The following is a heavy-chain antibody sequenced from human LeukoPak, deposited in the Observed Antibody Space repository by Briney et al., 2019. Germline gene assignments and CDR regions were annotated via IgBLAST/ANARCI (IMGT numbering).Heavy chain of an antibody. Sequence: PGGSLRLSCAASGFTFSNYAMSWVRQAPGKGLEWVSLISGGGNIYYADSVKGRFTISRDSSKNTVFLQMNSLRAEDTAVYYCAKMYSTSKLIDLWGQGTLVTVSS. J-gene: IGHJ4*02. CDR3: AKMYSTSKLIDL. V-gene: IGHV3-23*01. CDR2: ISGGGNI. CDR1: GFTFSNYA. D-gene: IGHD6-6*01.